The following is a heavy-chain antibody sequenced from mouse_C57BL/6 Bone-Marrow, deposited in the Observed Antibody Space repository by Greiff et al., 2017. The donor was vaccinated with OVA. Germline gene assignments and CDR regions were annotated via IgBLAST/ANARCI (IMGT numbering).Heavy chain of an antibody. V-gene: IGHV1-7*01. D-gene: IGHD2-4*01. J-gene: IGHJ3*01. CDR3: ARSMITPFAY. Sequence: VQLQQSGAELAKPGASVKLSCKASGYTFTSYWMHWVKQRPGQGLEWIGYINPSSGYTKYNQKFKDKATLTADKSASTAYMQLSSLTYEDSAIYYCARSMITPFAYWGKGTLVTVSA. CDR2: INPSSGYT. CDR1: GYTFTSYW.